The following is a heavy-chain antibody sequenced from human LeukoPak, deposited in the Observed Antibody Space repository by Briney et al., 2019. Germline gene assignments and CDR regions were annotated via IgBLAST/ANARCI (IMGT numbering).Heavy chain of an antibody. D-gene: IGHD3-9*01. V-gene: IGHV3-33*08. Sequence: PGGSLRLSCAASGFTFSSYAMSWVRQAPGKGLEWVAVIWYDGNNKYYADSVKGRFTISRDNSKNTLYLQMNSLRAEDTAVYYCARSTSSEYDIYHFDYWGQGTLVTVPS. CDR3: ARSTSSEYDIYHFDY. J-gene: IGHJ4*02. CDR2: IWYDGNNK. CDR1: GFTFSSYA.